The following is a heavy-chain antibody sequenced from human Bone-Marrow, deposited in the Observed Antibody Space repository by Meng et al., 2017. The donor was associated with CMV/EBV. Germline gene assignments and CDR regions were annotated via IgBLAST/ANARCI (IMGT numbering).Heavy chain of an antibody. J-gene: IGHJ4*02. V-gene: IGHV3-23*01. CDR2: ITGSGDIT. D-gene: IGHD2-8*01. CDR3: AKDRYCTTVTCAAAD. Sequence: GESLKISCAASGFTFSDYYMSWIRQAPGKGLEWVSAITGSGDITYYADSVKGRFTISRDNSRNTLYVEMNSLRAEDTAVYYCAKDRYCTTVTCAAADWGQGTLVTVSS. CDR1: GFTFSDYY.